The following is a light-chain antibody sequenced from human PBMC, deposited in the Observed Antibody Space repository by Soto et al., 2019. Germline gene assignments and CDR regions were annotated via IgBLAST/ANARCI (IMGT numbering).Light chain of an antibody. Sequence: DIQMTQSPSSLSASVGDRVTITCRASQSIASYLNWYQQKPGKAPKLLIYAASSLQSGVPSRFRGSGSGTEFTLTISSLQPDDVATYYCQQYNSFWTFGQGTKVEIK. CDR2: AAS. J-gene: IGKJ1*01. CDR3: QQYNSFWT. V-gene: IGKV1-39*01. CDR1: QSIASY.